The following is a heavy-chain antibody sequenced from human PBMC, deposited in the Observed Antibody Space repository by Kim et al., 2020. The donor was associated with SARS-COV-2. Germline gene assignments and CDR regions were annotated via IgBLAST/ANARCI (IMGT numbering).Heavy chain of an antibody. Sequence: GESLKISCKASGYIMTNYWIAWVRQMPGKGLEWMGKIYPRDSDTRFSPSFQGQVTISVDMSINTAYLQWRSLKASDNAVYYCGRESGLIGGYIDFWGQGT. CDR1: GYIMTNYW. J-gene: IGHJ4*02. CDR3: GRESGLIGGYIDF. CDR2: IYPRDSDT. V-gene: IGHV5-51*01. D-gene: IGHD3-22*01.